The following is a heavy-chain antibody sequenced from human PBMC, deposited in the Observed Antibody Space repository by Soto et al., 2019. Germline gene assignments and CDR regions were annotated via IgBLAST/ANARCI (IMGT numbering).Heavy chain of an antibody. Sequence: PGGSLRISCAASGFTFSTYAMCWVRQAPGKRLEWVSSITGDGDTFYADSVKGRCTISRDNSKNTMYLQMNSLRADDMAVYYCATYRDGNYAPPYDSWGQGT. CDR3: ATYRDGNYAPPYDS. D-gene: IGHD1-7*01. J-gene: IGHJ4*02. CDR2: ITGDGDT. V-gene: IGHV3-23*01. CDR1: GFTFSTYA.